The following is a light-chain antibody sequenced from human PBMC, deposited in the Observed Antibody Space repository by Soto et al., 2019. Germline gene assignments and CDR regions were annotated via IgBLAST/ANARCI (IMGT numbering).Light chain of an antibody. Sequence: DIQMTQSPSSLSASVGDRVTITCRASQSISNYLNWYQQKPGKAPKLLIYAASSLQGDVPSRFSGSGSVTDFTLTISSLQPDDFATYYCQQSYSTPLTFGPGTKVDIK. CDR2: AAS. V-gene: IGKV1-39*01. CDR3: QQSYSTPLT. J-gene: IGKJ3*01. CDR1: QSISNY.